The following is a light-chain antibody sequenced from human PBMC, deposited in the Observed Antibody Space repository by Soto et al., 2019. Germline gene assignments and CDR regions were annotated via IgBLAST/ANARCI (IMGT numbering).Light chain of an antibody. Sequence: DIVLTQSPDSLAVSPGERATLSCRASQSVNSYLAWYQQKPGQAPRLLIYDASNRATGIPARFSGSGSGTDFTLTISSLEPEDFAVYYCQQRSNWPPITFGQGTRLEIK. CDR1: QSVNSY. V-gene: IGKV3-11*01. CDR2: DAS. J-gene: IGKJ5*01. CDR3: QQRSNWPPIT.